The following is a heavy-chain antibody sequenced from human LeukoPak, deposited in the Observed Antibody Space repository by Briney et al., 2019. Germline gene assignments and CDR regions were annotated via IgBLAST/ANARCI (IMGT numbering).Heavy chain of an antibody. J-gene: IGHJ6*03. D-gene: IGHD5-18*01. CDR2: IRYDGSNK. Sequence: TGGSLRLSCAASGFTFSSYGMHWVRQAPGKGLEWVAFIRYDGSNKYYADSVKGRFTISRDNSKNTLYLQMNSLRAEDTAVYYCAKDRREHSYGYYYYYYMDVWGKGTTVTISS. CDR3: AKDRREHSYGYYYYYYMDV. CDR1: GFTFSSYG. V-gene: IGHV3-30*02.